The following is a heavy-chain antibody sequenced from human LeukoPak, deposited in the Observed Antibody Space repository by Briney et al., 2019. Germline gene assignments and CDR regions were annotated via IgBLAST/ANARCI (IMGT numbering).Heavy chain of an antibody. CDR1: GLTFDTDA. V-gene: IGHV3-23*01. J-gene: IGHJ4*02. Sequence: PGGSLRLSCAGSGLTFDTDAMSWVRQAPGKGLEWVSIISSSGRNTYYADSVKGRFTVYRDNSRNTLYLQMNTLRGDDTAVYYCTSGPWLFLPFDFWGQGTLVTVSS. CDR2: ISSSGRNT. D-gene: IGHD6-19*01. CDR3: TSGPWLFLPFDF.